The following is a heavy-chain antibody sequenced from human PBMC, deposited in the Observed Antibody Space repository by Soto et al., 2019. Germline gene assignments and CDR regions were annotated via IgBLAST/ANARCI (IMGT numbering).Heavy chain of an antibody. Sequence: SETLSLTCTVSGGSISSGGYYWSWIRQHPGQGLEWIGYIYYGGRTYYNPSLKSRVTISLHTSKNQFSLDLTPVTAADTAVYYCARQGVGYGDYAACFDYWGQGTPVTVSS. CDR1: GGSISSGGYY. CDR3: ARQGVGYGDYAACFDY. V-gene: IGHV4-31*03. D-gene: IGHD4-17*01. CDR2: IYYGGRT. J-gene: IGHJ4*02.